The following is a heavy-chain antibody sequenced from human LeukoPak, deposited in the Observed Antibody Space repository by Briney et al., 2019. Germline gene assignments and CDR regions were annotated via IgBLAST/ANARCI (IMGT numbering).Heavy chain of an antibody. J-gene: IGHJ4*02. D-gene: IGHD3-22*01. CDR3: ARVGGSGFRYDYFDY. CDR1: GFTFSSYS. V-gene: IGHV3-48*02. CDR2: LSSSSSSI. Sequence: GGSLRLSCAASGFTFSSYSMNWVRQAPGKGLEWVSYLSSSSSSIYYADPVKGRFTISRDNAKNSLFLQMNSLSDEDTALYYCARVGGSGFRYDYFDYWGQGTLVTVSS.